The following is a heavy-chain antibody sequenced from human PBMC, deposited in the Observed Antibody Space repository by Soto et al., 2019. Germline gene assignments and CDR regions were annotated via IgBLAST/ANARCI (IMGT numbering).Heavy chain of an antibody. CDR2: ISYDGNKE. Sequence: GGSLRLSCEVSGFTFTKYGMHWVRQAPGKGLEWVVVISYDGNKEYFADSVKGRFTISRDNARNKVYLQMNSLRGDDTAVYYCVKDSFSNYSPYYYYAMDVWGQGTTVTVSS. V-gene: IGHV3-30*18. J-gene: IGHJ6*02. D-gene: IGHD4-4*01. CDR3: VKDSFSNYSPYYYYAMDV. CDR1: GFTFTKYG.